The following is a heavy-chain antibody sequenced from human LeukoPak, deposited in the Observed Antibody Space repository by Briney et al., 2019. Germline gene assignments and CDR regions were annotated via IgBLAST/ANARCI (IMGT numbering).Heavy chain of an antibody. CDR2: LYTGGST. V-gene: IGHV3-53*01. Sequence: GGSLRLSCAASGFLVSDNYMHWLRQAPGKGLEWVSVLYTGGSTYYADSGKGRFTISRDNSKNTLYLQMNSLRVEDTAVYYCAKDGVYGPGCCYYFDYWGQGTLVTVSS. CDR3: AKDGVYGPGCCYYFDY. CDR1: GFLVSDNY. J-gene: IGHJ4*02. D-gene: IGHD3-10*01.